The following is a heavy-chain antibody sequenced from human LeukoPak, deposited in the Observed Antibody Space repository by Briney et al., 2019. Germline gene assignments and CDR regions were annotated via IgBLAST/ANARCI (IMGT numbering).Heavy chain of an antibody. CDR3: ARDDYSNYSFDY. V-gene: IGHV3-30*02. J-gene: IGHJ4*02. CDR1: GFTFSSYG. CDR2: IRYDGSNK. Sequence: PGGSLRLSCAASGFTFSSYGMHWVRQAPGKGLEWVAFIRYDGSNKYYADSVKGRFTISRDNSKNTLYLQMNSLRAEDTAVYYCARDDYSNYSFDYWGQGTLVTVSS. D-gene: IGHD4-11*01.